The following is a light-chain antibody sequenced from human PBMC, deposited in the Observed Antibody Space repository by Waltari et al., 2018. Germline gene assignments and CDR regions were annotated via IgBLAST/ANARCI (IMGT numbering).Light chain of an antibody. J-gene: IGKJ1*01. CDR2: DAS. CDR1: QSVSSSY. Sequence: EIVLTQSPGTLSLSPGERATLSCRASQSVSSSYLAWYQQKPGQAPRLLIYDASSRATGIPDRFSGSGSGTDFTLTISRLEPEDFAVYYCQQNGFSPGTFGQGTKVEIK. CDR3: QQNGFSPGT. V-gene: IGKV3-20*01.